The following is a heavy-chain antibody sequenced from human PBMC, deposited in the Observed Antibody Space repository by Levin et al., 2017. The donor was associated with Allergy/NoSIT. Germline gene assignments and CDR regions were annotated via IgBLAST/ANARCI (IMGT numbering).Heavy chain of an antibody. CDR2: INSDGSNT. Sequence: GASVKVSCAASGFTFSNYWMHWVRRAPGKGLVWVSHINSDGSNTNYADSVKGRFTISRDNAKNTLYLQMNSLRAEDTAVYYCARGGCSSTSCLDSWGQGTLVTVSP. CDR1: GFTFSNYW. CDR3: ARGGCSSTSCLDS. V-gene: IGHV3-74*01. J-gene: IGHJ5*01. D-gene: IGHD2-2*01.